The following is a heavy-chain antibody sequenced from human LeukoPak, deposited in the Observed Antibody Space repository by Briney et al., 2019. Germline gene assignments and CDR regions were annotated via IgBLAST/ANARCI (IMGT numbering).Heavy chain of an antibody. CDR3: ARGLFGGFAAAPFDH. CDR1: GGTFDNYA. Sequence: SVKVSCKASGGTFDNYAVSWVREAPGLGLEWMGRIIPMLGKTNSAQKFQDRVTITADTSTGTPYMELTNLRSDDTAVYFCARGLFGGFAAAPFDHWGQGTLVTVS. V-gene: IGHV1-69*04. J-gene: IGHJ4*02. CDR2: IIPMLGKT. D-gene: IGHD2-2*01.